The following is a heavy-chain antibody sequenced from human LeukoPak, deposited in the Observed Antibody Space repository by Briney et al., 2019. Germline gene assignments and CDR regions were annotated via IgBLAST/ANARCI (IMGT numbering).Heavy chain of an antibody. CDR2: IYYSGST. V-gene: IGHV4-59*11. CDR3: ARDTLLYDSSGYYHYYGMDV. Sequence: PSETLSLTCTVSGGSISSHYWSWIRQPPGKGLEWIGYIYYSGSTNYNPSLKSRVTISVDTSKNQFSLKLSSVTAADTAVYYCARDTLLYDSSGYYHYYGMDVWGQGTTVTVSS. J-gene: IGHJ6*02. CDR1: GGSISSHY. D-gene: IGHD3-22*01.